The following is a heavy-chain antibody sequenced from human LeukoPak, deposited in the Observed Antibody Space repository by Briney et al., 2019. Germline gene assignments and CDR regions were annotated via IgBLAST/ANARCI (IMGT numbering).Heavy chain of an antibody. CDR2: IYYSGST. J-gene: IGHJ6*03. Sequence: RSSETLSLTCTVSGGSISSYYWSWIRQPPGKGLEWIGYIYYSGSTNYNPSLKSRVTISVDTSKNQFSLKLSSVTAADTAVYYCARGGRLRGFYYYYYMDVWGKGTTVTVSS. V-gene: IGHV4-59*01. D-gene: IGHD4-17*01. CDR1: GGSISSYY. CDR3: ARGGRLRGFYYYYYMDV.